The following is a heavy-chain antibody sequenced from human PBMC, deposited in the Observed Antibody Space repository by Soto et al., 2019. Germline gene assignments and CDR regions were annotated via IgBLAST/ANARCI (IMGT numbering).Heavy chain of an antibody. V-gene: IGHV3-23*01. D-gene: IGHD3-22*01. J-gene: IGHJ6*02. CDR3: ARYDSSGYYWPYYYYGMDV. Sequence: GGSLRLSCAASGFTFSSYAMSWVRQAPGKGLEWVSVVSGSGSSTYYADSVKGRFTISRDNSKNTLYLQMNSLRAEDTAVYYCARYDSSGYYWPYYYYGMDVWGQGTTVTVSS. CDR2: VSGSGSST. CDR1: GFTFSSYA.